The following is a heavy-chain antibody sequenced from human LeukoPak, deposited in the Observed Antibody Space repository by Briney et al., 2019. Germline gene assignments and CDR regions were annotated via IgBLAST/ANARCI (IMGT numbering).Heavy chain of an antibody. CDR1: GGSFSGYY. Sequence: SETLSLTCAVYGGSFSGYYWSWIRQPPGKGLEWIGEINHSGSTNYNPSLKSRVTISVDTSKNQFSLKLSSVTAADTAVYYCARARIATVVTWRYYYGMDVWGQGTTVTVSS. V-gene: IGHV4-34*01. J-gene: IGHJ6*02. D-gene: IGHD4-23*01. CDR3: ARARIATVVTWRYYYGMDV. CDR2: INHSGST.